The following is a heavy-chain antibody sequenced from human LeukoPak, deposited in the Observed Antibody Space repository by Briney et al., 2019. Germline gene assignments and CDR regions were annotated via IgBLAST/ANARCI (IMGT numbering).Heavy chain of an antibody. V-gene: IGHV4-61*01. Sequence: SETLSLTCGVPDYSISSGFYWGWIRQPPGKGLEWIGYIYYSGSPSYSPSLKSRVTISADTSRSQFSLELTSVPPADTAVYYCARGSLYDSSGYYWDYWGQGSLVTVSS. J-gene: IGHJ4*02. CDR3: ARGSLYDSSGYYWDY. CDR1: DYSISSGFY. CDR2: IYYSGSP. D-gene: IGHD3-22*01.